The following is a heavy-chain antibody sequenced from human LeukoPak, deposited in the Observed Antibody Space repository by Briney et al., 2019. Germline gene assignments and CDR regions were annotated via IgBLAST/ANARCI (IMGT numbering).Heavy chain of an antibody. CDR2: IRYDGSNK. V-gene: IGHV3-30*02. CDR3: AKGSRIVVVPAPGLYGMDV. CDR1: GFTFSSYG. J-gene: IGHJ6*02. D-gene: IGHD2-2*01. Sequence: PGGSLRLSCAASGFTFSSYGMHWVRQAPGKGLEWVAFIRYDGSNKYYADSVKGRFTISRDNSKNTLYLQMNSLRAEDTAVYYCAKGSRIVVVPAPGLYGMDVWGQGTTVTVSS.